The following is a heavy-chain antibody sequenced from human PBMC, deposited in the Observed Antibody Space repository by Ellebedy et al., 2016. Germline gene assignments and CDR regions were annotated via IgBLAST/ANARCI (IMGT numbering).Heavy chain of an antibody. J-gene: IGHJ5*02. CDR2: ISANSDIT. D-gene: IGHD4-17*01. CDR3: RQGHYADL. Sequence: GGSLRLSXEASGFNFSPYWMHWVRQAPGKGLEWVSTISANSDITRYADSVKGRFTVSRDNSRNTVYLRMNNLRVEDTALYYCRQGHYADLWGQGTLVTVSS. V-gene: IGHV3-23*01. CDR1: GFNFSPYW.